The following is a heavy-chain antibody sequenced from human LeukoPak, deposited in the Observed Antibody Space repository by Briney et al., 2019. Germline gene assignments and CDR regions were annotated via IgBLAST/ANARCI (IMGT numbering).Heavy chain of an antibody. D-gene: IGHD2-21*01. CDR3: ARDFFPVVDSTWYEIGY. Sequence: GGSLRLSCAASGFTFNDYAMYWVRQAPDKGLEWVTLISYDGYDKSYADSVRGRFTISRDNSRNTLYLQMDSLRSEDTAVYYCARDFFPVVDSTWYEIGYWGQGTLVTVSS. V-gene: IGHV3-30-3*01. CDR1: GFTFNDYA. CDR2: ISYDGYDK. J-gene: IGHJ4*02.